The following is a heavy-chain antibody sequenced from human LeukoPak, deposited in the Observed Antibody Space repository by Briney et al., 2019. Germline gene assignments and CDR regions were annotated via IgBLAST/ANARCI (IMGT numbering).Heavy chain of an antibody. CDR3: ARPWGDVSIATWINP. CDR1: GFTFSSFG. J-gene: IGHJ5*02. V-gene: IGHV3-23*01. D-gene: IGHD3-16*01. CDR2: ITGSGETT. Sequence: GGSLRLSCAASGFTFSSFGMNWVRQGPGKGLEWVSSITGSGETTHYADSVKGRFTISRDNSKNTLYLQLNSLRADDTAVDYCARPWGDVSIATWINPWGQGTLVTVSS.